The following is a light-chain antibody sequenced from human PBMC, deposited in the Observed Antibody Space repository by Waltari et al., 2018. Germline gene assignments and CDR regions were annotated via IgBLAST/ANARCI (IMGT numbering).Light chain of an antibody. CDR3: QQYNNFPLT. J-gene: IGKJ4*01. CDR1: QDVRGW. Sequence: DVQMTQSPPSLSASVGDTITITCRASQDVRGWVAGHQKKPQKPPKSLIFAASTLTTGVSSRFSGSGSGTNFTLTITSLQPEDFGTYFCQQYNNFPLTFGGGTRVEIK. V-gene: IGKV1D-16*01. CDR2: AAS.